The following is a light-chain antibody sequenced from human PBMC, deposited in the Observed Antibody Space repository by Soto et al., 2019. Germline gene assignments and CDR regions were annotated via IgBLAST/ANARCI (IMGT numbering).Light chain of an antibody. CDR3: QQQGT. CDR1: QYLSSSY. Sequence: EIVLTQSPGTLSLSPGERATLSCRASQYLSSSYLVWYQQKPGQAPRLLIYAASSRATGIPDRFSGSGSATEYTLTISRLEPEDFAVYYCQQQGTFGQGTKLEIQ. CDR2: AAS. V-gene: IGKV3-20*01. J-gene: IGKJ2*01.